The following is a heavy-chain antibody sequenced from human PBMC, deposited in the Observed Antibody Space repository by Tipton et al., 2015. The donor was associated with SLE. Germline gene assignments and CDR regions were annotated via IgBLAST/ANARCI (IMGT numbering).Heavy chain of an antibody. CDR2: INPNSGGT. CDR3: ASSASCSSTSCSRWDYYGMDV. V-gene: IGHV1-2*02. Sequence: QSGPEAKKPGASVKVSCKASGYTFTSYGISWVRQAPGQGLEWMGWINPNSGGTNYAQKFQGRVTMTRDTSISTAYMELSRLRSDDTAVYYCASSASCSSTSCSRWDYYGMDVWGQGTTVTVSS. J-gene: IGHJ6*02. CDR1: GYTFTSYG. D-gene: IGHD2-2*01.